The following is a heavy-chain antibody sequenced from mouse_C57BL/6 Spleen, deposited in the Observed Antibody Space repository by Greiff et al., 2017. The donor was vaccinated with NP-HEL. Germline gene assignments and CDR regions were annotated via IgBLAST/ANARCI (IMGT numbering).Heavy chain of an antibody. Sequence: EVQVVESGGGLVKPGGSLKLSCAASGFTFSSYAMSWVRQTPEKRLEWVATISDGGSYTYYPDNVKGRFTISRDNAKNNLYLQMSHLKSEDTAMYYCARDRPLYYAMDYWGQGTSVTVSS. D-gene: IGHD6-1*01. CDR3: ARDRPLYYAMDY. J-gene: IGHJ4*01. V-gene: IGHV5-4*01. CDR1: GFTFSSYA. CDR2: ISDGGSYT.